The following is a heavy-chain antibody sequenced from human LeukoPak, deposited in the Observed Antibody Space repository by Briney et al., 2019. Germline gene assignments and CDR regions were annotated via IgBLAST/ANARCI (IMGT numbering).Heavy chain of an antibody. J-gene: IGHJ4*02. CDR1: GGSISSGSYY. CDR3: ARDGWLPGYYFDY. V-gene: IGHV4-61*02. Sequence: SETLSLTCTVSGGSISSGSYYWSWIRQPAGKGLEWIGRIYTSGSTNYNPSLKSRVTMSVDTSKNQFSLKLSSVTAADTAVYYCARDGWLPGYYFDYWGQGTLVTVSS. CDR2: IYTSGST. D-gene: IGHD5-12*01.